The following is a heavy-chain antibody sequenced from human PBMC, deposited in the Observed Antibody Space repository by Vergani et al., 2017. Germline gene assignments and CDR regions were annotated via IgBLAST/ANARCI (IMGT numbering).Heavy chain of an antibody. D-gene: IGHD2-2*01. CDR3: AKAGGVPAAPFCDS. CDR2: INWNGFST. Sequence: EVQLEESGGHVVQPGGSLKLSCATSGFTFDDYAMIWVRQVPGKGLEWVSLINWNGFSTYYADSVKGRFTVSRDNNKSSLFLQMTSLSAEDTAFYYCAKAGGVPAAPFCDSWGQGTLVTVSS. V-gene: IGHV3-43D*04. CDR1: GFTFDDYA. J-gene: IGHJ4*02.